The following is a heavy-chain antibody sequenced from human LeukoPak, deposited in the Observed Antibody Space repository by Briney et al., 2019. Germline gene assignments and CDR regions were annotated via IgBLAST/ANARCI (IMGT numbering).Heavy chain of an antibody. Sequence: SETLSLTCAVYGGSFSGYYWSWIRQPPGKGLEWIGEINHSGSTNYNPPLKSRVTISVDTSKNQFSLKLSSVTAADTAVYYCARPGYSSSWYAGRGWFDPWGQGTLVTVSS. V-gene: IGHV4-34*01. CDR1: GGSFSGYY. CDR2: INHSGST. CDR3: ARPGYSSSWYAGRGWFDP. J-gene: IGHJ5*02. D-gene: IGHD6-13*01.